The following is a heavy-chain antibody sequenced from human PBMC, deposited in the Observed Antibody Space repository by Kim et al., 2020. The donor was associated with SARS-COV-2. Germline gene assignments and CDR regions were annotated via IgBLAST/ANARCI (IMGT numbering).Heavy chain of an antibody. J-gene: IGHJ4*02. CDR2: ISYDGSNK. CDR1: GFTFSSYA. D-gene: IGHD3-10*01. Sequence: GGSLRLSCAASGFTFSSYAMHWVRQAPGKGLEWVAVISYDGSNKYYADSVKGRFTISRDNSKNTLYLQMNSLRAEDTAVYYCARGVADYYGSGSYYNDPYWGQGTLVTVSS. CDR3: ARGVADYYGSGSYYNDPY. V-gene: IGHV3-30*04.